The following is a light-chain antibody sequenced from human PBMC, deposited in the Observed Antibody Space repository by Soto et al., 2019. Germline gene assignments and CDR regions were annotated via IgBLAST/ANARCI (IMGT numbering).Light chain of an antibody. CDR1: RSVSSY. J-gene: IGKJ4*01. CDR2: DAS. CDR3: QHYVSLPLT. Sequence: ELEPTQSPAPLSLSAGASATLTPRATRSVSSYLAWYQQKPGQAPRLLIYDASRRATGIPDRFRGSGSGTDFSLSITRLEPEDSAVYYCQHYVSLPLTFGGGTKVDIK. V-gene: IGKV3-11*01.